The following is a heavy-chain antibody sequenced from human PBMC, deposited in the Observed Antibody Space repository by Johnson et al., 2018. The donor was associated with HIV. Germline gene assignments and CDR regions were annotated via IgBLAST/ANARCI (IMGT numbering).Heavy chain of an antibody. CDR2: ISYDGSNK. CDR3: ARWDRDGYYLRDDAFDI. J-gene: IGHJ3*02. Sequence: QVQLVESGGGVVQPGRSLRLSCAASGFTFSSYAMHWVRQAPGKGLEWVAVISYDGSNKYYADSVKGRFTISRDTSKNTLYLQMNSLRAEETAVYYCARWDRDGYYLRDDAFDIWGQGTMVTVSS. D-gene: IGHD5-24*01. V-gene: IGHV3-30*04. CDR1: GFTFSSYA.